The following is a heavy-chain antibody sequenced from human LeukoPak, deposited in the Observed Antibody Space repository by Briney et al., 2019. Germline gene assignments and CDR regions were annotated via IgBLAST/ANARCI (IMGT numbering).Heavy chain of an antibody. J-gene: IGHJ6*02. CDR2: ISGSSSTI. V-gene: IGHV3-48*02. CDR1: GFTFSSDN. CDR3: ARASLLTGGAQYYYYGMDV. D-gene: IGHD7-27*01. Sequence: GGSLRLSCAASGFTFSSDNMNWVRQAPGKGLEWVSYISGSSSTIYHADSVKGRFTIPRDNAKNSLYLQMNSLRNEDTAIYYCARASLLTGGAQYYYYGMDVWGQGTTVTVSS.